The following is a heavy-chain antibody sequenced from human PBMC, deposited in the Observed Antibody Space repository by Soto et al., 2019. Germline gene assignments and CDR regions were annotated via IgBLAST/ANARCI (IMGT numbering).Heavy chain of an antibody. CDR1: GFTFSSYG. CDR3: ARAGSASGFYSLSGARYYYMDV. D-gene: IGHD3-10*01. Sequence: GGSLRLSCAASGFTFSSYGMHWVRQAPGKGLEWVAVIWYDGSNKYYADSVKGRFTISRDNSKNTLYLQMNSLRAEDTVVYYCARAGSASGFYSLSGARYYYMDVWGKGTTVTVSS. CDR2: IWYDGSNK. J-gene: IGHJ6*03. V-gene: IGHV3-33*01.